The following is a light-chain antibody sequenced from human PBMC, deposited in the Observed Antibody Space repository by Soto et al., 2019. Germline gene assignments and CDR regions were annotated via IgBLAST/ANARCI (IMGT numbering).Light chain of an antibody. CDR2: EVS. CDR3: ISYTTTCALV. Sequence: QSALTQPASVSGSPGQSITISCTGTIYDVGAYHYVSWYQQFPGKAPKLILYEVSNRPSGISNRFSGFRSGSTASLTVSGLQPEDDAHYYCISYTTTCALVFGGGTQRTVL. J-gene: IGLJ2*01. V-gene: IGLV2-14*01. CDR1: IYDVGAYHY.